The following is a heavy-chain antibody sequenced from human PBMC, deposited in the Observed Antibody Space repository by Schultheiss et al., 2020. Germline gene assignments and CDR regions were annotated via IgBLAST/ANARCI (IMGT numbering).Heavy chain of an antibody. CDR3: ATTYGSGSYLL. V-gene: IGHV5-51*01. J-gene: IGHJ4*02. Sequence: GGSLRLSCAASGFTFSGSAMHWVRQASGKGLEWMGIIYPGDSDTRYSPSFQGQVTISADKSISTAYLQWSSLKASDTAMYYCATTYGSGSYLLWGQGTLVTVS. CDR2: IYPGDSDT. D-gene: IGHD3-10*01. CDR1: GFTFSGSA.